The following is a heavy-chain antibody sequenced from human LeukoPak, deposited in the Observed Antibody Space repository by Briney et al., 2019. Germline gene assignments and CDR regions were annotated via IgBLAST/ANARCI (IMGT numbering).Heavy chain of an antibody. CDR1: GFTFCSSW. Sequence: GGSLRLSCAASGFTFCSSWMHWVRQAPGKGLVWVSRIKSDGSSTSYADSVKGRFTISRDNAKNMVYLQMNSLIADDTAVYYCASEPMGVTGYWGQGTLVTVSS. V-gene: IGHV3-74*01. CDR3: ASEPMGVTGY. D-gene: IGHD1-26*01. J-gene: IGHJ4*02. CDR2: IKSDGSST.